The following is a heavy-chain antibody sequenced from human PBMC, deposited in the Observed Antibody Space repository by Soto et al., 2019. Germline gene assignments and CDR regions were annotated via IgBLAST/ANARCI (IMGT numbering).Heavy chain of an antibody. CDR3: ARATRVWFGEYGVDFDY. Sequence: SETLSLTCTVSGGSISSGDYYWSWIRQPPGKGLEWIGYIYYSGSTYYNPSLKSRVTISVDTSKNQFSLKLSSVTAADTAVYYCARATRVWFGEYGVDFDYWGQGTLVTVSS. V-gene: IGHV4-30-4*01. J-gene: IGHJ4*02. D-gene: IGHD3-10*01. CDR2: IYYSGST. CDR1: GGSISSGDYY.